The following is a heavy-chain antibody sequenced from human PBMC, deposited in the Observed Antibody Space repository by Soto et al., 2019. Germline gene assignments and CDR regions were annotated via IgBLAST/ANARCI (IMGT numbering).Heavy chain of an antibody. Sequence: QVQLQESGPGLVKPSETLSLTCAVSGASIRSYHWSWIRQPAGKGLEWIGRMQHTGNTHYNPSLTRRVSMSVETSKNQISLKMTSVTAADTAISFCAKDVRSRRWFDPRGQGILVILSS. CDR3: AKDVRSRRWFDP. J-gene: IGHJ5*02. CDR2: MQHTGNT. V-gene: IGHV4-4*07. D-gene: IGHD3-10*01. CDR1: GASIRSYH.